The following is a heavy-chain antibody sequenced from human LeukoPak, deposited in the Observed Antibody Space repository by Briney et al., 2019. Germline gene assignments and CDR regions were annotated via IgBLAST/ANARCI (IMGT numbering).Heavy chain of an antibody. CDR3: ARPPRA. CDR2: IYSGGST. CDR1: GFTFSNYG. Sequence: PGGSLRLSCIASGFTFSNYGMHWVRQAPGKGLEWVSVIYSGGSTYYADSVKGRFTISRDNSKNTLYLQMNSLRAEDTAVYYCARPPRAWGQGTLVTVSS. J-gene: IGHJ4*02. V-gene: IGHV3-NL1*01.